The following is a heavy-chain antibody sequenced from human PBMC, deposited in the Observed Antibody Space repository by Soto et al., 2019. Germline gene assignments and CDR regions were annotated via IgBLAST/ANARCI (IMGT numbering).Heavy chain of an antibody. CDR2: ISWDGGST. CDR1: GFTFDDYT. D-gene: IGHD3-3*01. V-gene: IGHV3-43*01. J-gene: IGHJ6*02. CDR3: ARTADFWSGYYGSGMDV. Sequence: RLSCAASGFTFDDYTMHWVRQAPGKGLEWVSLISWDGGSTYYADSVKGRFTISRDNSKNSLYLQMNSLRTEDTALYYCARTADFWSGYYGSGMDVWGQGTTVTVS.